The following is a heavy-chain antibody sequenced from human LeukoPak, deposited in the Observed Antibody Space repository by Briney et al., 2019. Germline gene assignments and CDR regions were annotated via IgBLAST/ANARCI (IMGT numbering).Heavy chain of an antibody. V-gene: IGHV4-59*01. Sequence: SETLSLTCTVSGGSISSYYWSWIRQPPGKGLEWIGYIYYSGSTNYNPSLRSRVTISVDTSKNQFSLKLSSVTAADTAVYYCARGVVIAPQTFDYWGQGTLVTVSS. CDR1: GGSISSYY. J-gene: IGHJ4*02. CDR2: IYYSGST. D-gene: IGHD2-21*01. CDR3: ARGVVIAPQTFDY.